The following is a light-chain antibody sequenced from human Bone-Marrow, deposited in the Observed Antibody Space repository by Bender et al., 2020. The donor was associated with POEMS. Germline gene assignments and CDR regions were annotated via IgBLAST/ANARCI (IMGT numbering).Light chain of an antibody. Sequence: QSVLTQPPSASGTPGQRVTISCSGGSSNIGAHAVNWYQHLPGTAPKLLIYSSHRRPSEVPDRFSGSRSGTSASLAISGLQAEDEADYYCSSYTSDTALGIFGTGTKVTVL. J-gene: IGLJ1*01. CDR1: SSNIGAHA. CDR2: SSH. V-gene: IGLV1-44*01. CDR3: SSYTSDTALGI.